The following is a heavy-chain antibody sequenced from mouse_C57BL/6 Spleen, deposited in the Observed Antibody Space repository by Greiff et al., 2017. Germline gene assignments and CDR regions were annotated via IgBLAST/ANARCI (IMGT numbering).Heavy chain of an antibody. V-gene: IGHV2-6*01. Sequence: VKLMESGPGLVAPSQSLSITCNVSGFSLTSYGVDWVRQSPGKGLEWLGVIWGVGSTNYNSALKSRLSISKDNSKSQVFLKMNSLQTDDTAMYYCASEGDYDGFAYWGQGTLVTVSA. D-gene: IGHD2-4*01. CDR3: ASEGDYDGFAY. J-gene: IGHJ3*01. CDR1: GFSLTSYG. CDR2: IWGVGST.